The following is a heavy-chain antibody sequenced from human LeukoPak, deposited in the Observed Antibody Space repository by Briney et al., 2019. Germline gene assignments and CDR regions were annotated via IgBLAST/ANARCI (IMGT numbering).Heavy chain of an antibody. Sequence: GGSLRLSCAASGFSFSNYAMSWVRQAPGKGLEWVSGLSGNGERTHYADSVKGRFTIFRDNSKNTLYLQMNSLRAEDTALYFCAKRDYYDSSGYSPLFDNWGQGILVTVSS. CDR3: AKRDYYDSSGYSPLFDN. V-gene: IGHV3-23*01. CDR2: LSGNGERT. CDR1: GFSFSNYA. D-gene: IGHD3-22*01. J-gene: IGHJ4*02.